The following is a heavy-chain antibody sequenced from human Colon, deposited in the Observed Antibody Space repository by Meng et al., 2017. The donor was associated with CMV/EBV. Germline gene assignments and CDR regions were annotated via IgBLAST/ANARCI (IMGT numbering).Heavy chain of an antibody. Sequence: GESLKISCAASGFTFSNYGMHWVRQAPGKGLEWVAYIRHDGSNKYYGNSVKGRFTISRDNSKGTLYLQMNSLRAEDTAVYSCAKDRGVVTSFFDYWGQGTLVTV. CDR3: AKDRGVVTSFFDY. J-gene: IGHJ4*02. CDR2: IRHDGSNK. D-gene: IGHD4-23*01. CDR1: GFTFSNYG. V-gene: IGHV3-30*02.